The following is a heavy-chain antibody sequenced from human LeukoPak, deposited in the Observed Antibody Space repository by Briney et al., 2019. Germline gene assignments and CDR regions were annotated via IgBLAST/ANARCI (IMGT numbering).Heavy chain of an antibody. CDR3: ATSRDGALYYFDY. Sequence: AGGSLRLSCAASGFTFSSYSMNWVRQAPGKGLEWVSSISSSSSYIYYADSVKGRFTISRDNSKNTLYLQMNSLRAEDTAVYYCATSRDGALYYFDYWGQGTLVTVSS. D-gene: IGHD5-24*01. CDR2: ISSSSSYI. CDR1: GFTFSSYS. J-gene: IGHJ4*02. V-gene: IGHV3-21*04.